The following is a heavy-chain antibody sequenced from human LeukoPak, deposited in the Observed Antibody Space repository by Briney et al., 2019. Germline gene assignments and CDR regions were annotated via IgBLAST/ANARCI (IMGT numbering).Heavy chain of an antibody. Sequence: GGSLRLSCAASGFTFSNYGLHWVRQAPGKGLERVAFIRYDGSNKYYADSVKGRFTISRDNSKNTLYLQMNSLRAEDTAVYYCAKDPTDGSGYYMDVWGKGTTVTISS. CDR3: AKDPTDGSGYYMDV. V-gene: IGHV3-30*02. CDR2: IRYDGSNK. J-gene: IGHJ6*03. D-gene: IGHD3-10*01. CDR1: GFTFSNYG.